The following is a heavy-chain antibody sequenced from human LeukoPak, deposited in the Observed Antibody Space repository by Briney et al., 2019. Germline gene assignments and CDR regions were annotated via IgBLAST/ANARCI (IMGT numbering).Heavy chain of an antibody. CDR3: ARGAAAGNWFDP. CDR1: GGSISSSSYY. CDR2: ISYSGST. J-gene: IGHJ5*02. D-gene: IGHD2-15*01. V-gene: IGHV4-39*07. Sequence: SETLSLTCTVSGGSISSSSYYWGWIRQPPGKGLEWIGSISYSGSTNFNPSLKSRVTISVDTSKNQFSLKVPSVTAADTAIYYCARGAAAGNWFDPWGQGTLVTVSS.